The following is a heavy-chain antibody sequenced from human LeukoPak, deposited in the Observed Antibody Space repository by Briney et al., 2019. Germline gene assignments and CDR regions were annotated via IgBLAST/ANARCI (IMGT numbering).Heavy chain of an antibody. J-gene: IGHJ4*02. CDR1: GFTFSNYG. D-gene: IGHD2-21*02. CDR3: AKRGDTAAHFDY. Sequence: PGGSLRLSCAASGFTFSNYGMHWVRQAPGKGLEWVAVIWYDGNNKKYADSVKGRFTISRGNSKNTVYLHMNSLRAEDTAVYYCAKRGDTAAHFDYWGQGTLVTVSS. V-gene: IGHV3-33*06. CDR2: IWYDGNNK.